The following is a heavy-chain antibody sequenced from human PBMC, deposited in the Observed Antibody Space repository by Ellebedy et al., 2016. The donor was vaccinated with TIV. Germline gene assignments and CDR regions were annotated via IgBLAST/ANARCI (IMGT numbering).Heavy chain of an antibody. Sequence: GESLKISXAASGFTFNTAGMTWVRQAPGKGLEWVATIVYDGRETYYADPLKGRFTVSRDNTMNSVSLQMGSLTVEDTAVYYCTRDGREWSRDYWGQGTLVTVSS. CDR1: GFTFNTAG. J-gene: IGHJ4*02. D-gene: IGHD2-8*01. CDR2: IVYDGRET. CDR3: TRDGREWSRDY. V-gene: IGHV3-21*06.